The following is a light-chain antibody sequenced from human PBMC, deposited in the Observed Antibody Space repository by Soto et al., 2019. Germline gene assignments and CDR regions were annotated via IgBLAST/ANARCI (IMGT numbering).Light chain of an antibody. CDR2: GAS. J-gene: IGKJ5*01. CDR1: QSVSSN. CDR3: QQYNNWPAIT. V-gene: IGKV3-15*01. Sequence: EIVMTQSPATLSVSPGERATLSCRASQSVSSNLAWYQQERGQAPRLLIYGASTRATGIPARFSGSGSGTGFTLTISSLEPEDFAVYYCQQYNNWPAITFGQGTRLEIK.